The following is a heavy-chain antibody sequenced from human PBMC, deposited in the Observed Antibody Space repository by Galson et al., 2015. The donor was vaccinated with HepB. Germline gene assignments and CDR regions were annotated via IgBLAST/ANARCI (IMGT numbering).Heavy chain of an antibody. V-gene: IGHV3-21*01. CDR1: GFTFNDYN. D-gene: IGHD7-27*01. CDR3: ARDPPLGAPFDY. Sequence: SLRLSCAASGFTFNDYNMIWVRQAPGKGLEWVSSINSDSTHIYYVDSVRGRFTISRDNAKNSLYLQMNSLRVEDTAIYYCARDPPLGAPFDYWGQGTLVTVSS. J-gene: IGHJ4*02. CDR2: INSDSTHI.